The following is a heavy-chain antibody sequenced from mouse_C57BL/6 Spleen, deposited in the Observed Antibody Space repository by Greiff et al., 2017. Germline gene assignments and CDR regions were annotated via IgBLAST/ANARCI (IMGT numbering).Heavy chain of an antibody. V-gene: IGHV1-72*01. D-gene: IGHD1-2*01. CDR2: IDPNSGGT. CDR3: ARLGYDGYDYAMDY. J-gene: IGHJ4*01. CDR1: GYTFTSYW. Sequence: QVQLQQPGAELVKPGASVKLSCKASGYTFTSYWMHWVKQRPGRGLEWIGRIDPNSGGTKYNEKFKGKATLTVDKPSSTAYMQLSSLTSEDSAVYYCARLGYDGYDYAMDYWGQGTSVTVSS.